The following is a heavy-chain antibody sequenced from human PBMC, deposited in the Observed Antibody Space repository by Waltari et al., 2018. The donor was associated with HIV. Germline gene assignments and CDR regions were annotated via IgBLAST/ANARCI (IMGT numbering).Heavy chain of an antibody. D-gene: IGHD6-19*01. Sequence: QVQLQESGPGLVKPSQTLSLICTVSGGSISSGNYYWSWIRQPAGKGMEWIGRVYITGSTTYNSSLNSRVTISVDTTKNQFSLKLMSVTAADTAVYCCAREAGSGWFGAVDIWGQGTAVTVS. CDR1: GGSISSGNYY. CDR3: AREAGSGWFGAVDI. CDR2: VYITGST. V-gene: IGHV4-61*02. J-gene: IGHJ3*02.